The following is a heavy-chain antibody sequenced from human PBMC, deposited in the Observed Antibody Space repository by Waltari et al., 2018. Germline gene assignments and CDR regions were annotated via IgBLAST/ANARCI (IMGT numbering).Heavy chain of an antibody. CDR2: IASDYSYI. D-gene: IGHD2-2*01. CDR1: GFTFSSYS. CDR3: ASLYAY. V-gene: IGHV3-21*01. J-gene: IGHJ4*02. Sequence: EMQLVESGGGLVKPGGSLRLSCAASGFTFSSYSMNWVRPAPGKGLEWVSSIASDYSYIYYADSVKGRFTISRDDATNSLYLHMNRLRAEDSAVYYCASLYAYWGQGTLVSVSS.